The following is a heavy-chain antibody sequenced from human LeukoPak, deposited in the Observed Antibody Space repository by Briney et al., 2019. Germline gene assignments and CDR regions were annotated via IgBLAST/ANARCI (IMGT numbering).Heavy chain of an antibody. D-gene: IGHD2-2*03. Sequence: GGSLRLSCAASGFTFRNHWMHWVRQAPGKGLEYVSAITNDGGTTFYANSVKGRFTISRDNSKNTLFLQMGSLRPEDMAVYYCARVDDFTYDFWGQGTLVTVSS. CDR1: GFTFRNHW. CDR2: ITNDGGTT. CDR3: ARVDDFTYDF. V-gene: IGHV3-64*01. J-gene: IGHJ4*02.